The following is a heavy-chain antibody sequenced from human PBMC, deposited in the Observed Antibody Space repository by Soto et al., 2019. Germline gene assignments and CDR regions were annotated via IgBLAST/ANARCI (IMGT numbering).Heavy chain of an antibody. CDR3: ARQGSGYCSGGSCYWFDP. V-gene: IGHV5-51*01. J-gene: IGHJ5*02. Sequence: PGESLKISCKGSGYSFTSYWIGWVRQMPGKGLEWMGIIYPGDSDTRYSPSFQGQVTISADKSISTAYLQWSSLKASDTAMYYFARQGSGYCSGGSCYWFDPWGQGTLVTVSS. CDR1: GYSFTSYW. D-gene: IGHD2-15*01. CDR2: IYPGDSDT.